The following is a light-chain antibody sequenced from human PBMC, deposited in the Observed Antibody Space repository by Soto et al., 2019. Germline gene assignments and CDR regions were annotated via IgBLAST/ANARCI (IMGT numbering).Light chain of an antibody. CDR1: QSVFYPSNEKNY. CDR3: QQYYLTPFG. V-gene: IGKV4-1*01. CDR2: WSS. Sequence: DIVLTQSPDSLAVSLGERATINCKSSQSVFYPSNEKNYLAWYQQKPGQSPRLLIYWSSTRESGVPDRFSGSGSGTDFTLTISSLQAEDVAVYYCQQYYLTPFGFGPGTKVAIK. J-gene: IGKJ3*01.